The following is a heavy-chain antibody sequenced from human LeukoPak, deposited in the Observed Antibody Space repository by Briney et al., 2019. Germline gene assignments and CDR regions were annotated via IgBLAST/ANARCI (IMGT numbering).Heavy chain of an antibody. Sequence: GGSLRLSCVVSGSTFNSCWMNWVRQAPGKGLEWVAHINPDGRDTYYVDSVKGRFTISRDNAQNSMYLQMNSLRVEDTAVYYCATWGDTTAEYFQRWGQGTLATVSS. J-gene: IGHJ1*01. CDR2: INPDGRDT. CDR1: GSTFNSCW. D-gene: IGHD2-21*02. CDR3: ATWGDTTAEYFQR. V-gene: IGHV3-7*01.